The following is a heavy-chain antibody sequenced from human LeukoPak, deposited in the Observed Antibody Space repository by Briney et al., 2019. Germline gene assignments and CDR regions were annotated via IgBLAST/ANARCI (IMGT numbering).Heavy chain of an antibody. J-gene: IGHJ4*02. V-gene: IGHV4-59*08. CDR1: GGSISSYY. CDR2: IYYSGST. CDR3: ARHQTSGYSYGPLDY. D-gene: IGHD5-18*01. Sequence: SETLSLTCTVSGGSISSYYWSWIRQPPGKGLEWIGYIYYSGSTNYNPSLKSRVTISVDTSKNQFSLKLSSVSAADTAVYYCARHQTSGYSYGPLDYWGQGTLVTVSS.